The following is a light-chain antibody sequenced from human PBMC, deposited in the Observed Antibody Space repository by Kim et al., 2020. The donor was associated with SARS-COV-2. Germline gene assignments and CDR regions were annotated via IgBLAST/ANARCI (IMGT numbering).Light chain of an antibody. CDR2: NNN. J-gene: IGLJ3*02. CDR3: AAWDDSLNGPV. Sequence: QSVLTQPPSASGTPGQRVTISCSVSSSNIGSDTVDWYQHLPGAAPQLLIYNNNQRPSGVPDRFSASKSGTSASLAISGLQSEDEADYYCAAWDDSLNGPVFGGRTQLTVL. CDR1: SSNIGSDT. V-gene: IGLV1-44*01.